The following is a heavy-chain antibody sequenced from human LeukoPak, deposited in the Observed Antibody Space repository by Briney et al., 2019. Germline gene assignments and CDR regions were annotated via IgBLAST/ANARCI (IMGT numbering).Heavy chain of an antibody. V-gene: IGHV4-39*07. CDR3: AGVPNASGWYVL. D-gene: IGHD2-2*01. Sequence: SETLSLTCTVSGGSISSSSYYWGWIRQPPGKGLEWIGSIYYSGSTYYNPSLKSRVTISVDTSKNQFSLKLSSVTAADTAVYYCAGVPNASGWYVLWGQGTLVTVSS. CDR2: IYYSGST. J-gene: IGHJ5*02. CDR1: GGSISSSSYY.